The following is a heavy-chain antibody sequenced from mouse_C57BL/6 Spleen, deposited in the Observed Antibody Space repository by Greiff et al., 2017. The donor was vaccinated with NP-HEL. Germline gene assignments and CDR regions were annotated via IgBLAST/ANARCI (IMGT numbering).Heavy chain of an antibody. J-gene: IGHJ1*03. Sequence: VQLQQSGAELVRPGASVTLSCKASGYTFTDYEMHWVKQTPVHGLEWIGAIDPETGGTAYNQKFKGKAILTADKSSSTAYMELRSLTSEDSAVYYCTRDYYGSRRYFDVWGTGTTVTVSS. CDR3: TRDYYGSRRYFDV. V-gene: IGHV1-15*01. D-gene: IGHD1-1*01. CDR2: IDPETGGT. CDR1: GYTFTDYE.